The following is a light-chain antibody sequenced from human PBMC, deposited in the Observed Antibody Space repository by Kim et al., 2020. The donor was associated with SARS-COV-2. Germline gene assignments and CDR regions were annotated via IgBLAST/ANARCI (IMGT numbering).Light chain of an antibody. Sequence: ATMSCEAGQSVVSRSDKRNYLSGHQQKPGQPPRLLNCGASSRKSGVPDQFGGSVSGTDFTLTISSLQAEDVAVYYCQQYYTTPITFGQGTRLEIK. J-gene: IGKJ5*01. CDR3: QQYYTTPIT. CDR2: GAS. CDR1: QSVVSRSDKRNY. V-gene: IGKV4-1*01.